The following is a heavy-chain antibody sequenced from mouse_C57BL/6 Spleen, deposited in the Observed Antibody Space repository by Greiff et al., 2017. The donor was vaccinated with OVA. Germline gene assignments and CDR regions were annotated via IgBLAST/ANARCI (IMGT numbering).Heavy chain of an antibody. CDR1: GFNIKNTY. J-gene: IGHJ2*01. D-gene: IGHD1-1*01. V-gene: IGHV14-3*01. CDR3: ARGGIYYYGSGYYFDY. Sequence: EVQLQESVAELVRPGASVKLSCTASGFNIKNTYMHWVKQRPEQGLEWIGRIDPANGNTKYAPKFQGKATITADTSSNTAYLQLSSLTSEDTAIYYCARGGIYYYGSGYYFDYWGQGTTLTVSS. CDR2: IDPANGNT.